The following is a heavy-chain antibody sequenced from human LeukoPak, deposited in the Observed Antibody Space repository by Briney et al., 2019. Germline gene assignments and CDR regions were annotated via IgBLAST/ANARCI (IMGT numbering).Heavy chain of an antibody. CDR3: ARASIFGVAPYYMDV. J-gene: IGHJ6*03. CDR1: GGSISSYY. Sequence: SETLSLTCTVSGGSISSYYWSWIRQPPGKGLEWIGYIYYSGSTNYNPSLKSRVTISVDTSKNQFSLKLSSVTAADTAVYYCARASIFGVAPYYMDVRGKGTTVTVSS. CDR2: IYYSGST. D-gene: IGHD3-3*01. V-gene: IGHV4-59*01.